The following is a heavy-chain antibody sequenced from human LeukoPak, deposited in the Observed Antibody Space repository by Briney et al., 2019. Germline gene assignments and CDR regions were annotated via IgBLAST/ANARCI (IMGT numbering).Heavy chain of an antibody. V-gene: IGHV3-21*01. CDR3: ARETYCSGGSCYKGNAFDI. CDR2: ISTSSIYI. J-gene: IGHJ3*02. CDR1: GFTFSTYS. D-gene: IGHD2-15*01. Sequence: PGGSLRLSCAASGFTFSTYSMNWVRQAPGKGLEWVSSISTSSIYIYYADSVKGRFTISRDNAKNSLYLQMNSLRAEDTAVYYCARETYCSGGSCYKGNAFDIWGQGTMVTVSS.